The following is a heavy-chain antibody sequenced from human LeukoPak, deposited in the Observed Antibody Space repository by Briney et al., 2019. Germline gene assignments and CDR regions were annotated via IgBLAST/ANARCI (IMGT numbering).Heavy chain of an antibody. CDR1: GFTFSSYA. Sequence: VGSLRLSCAAPGFTFSSYAMHWVRQAPGKGLEWVAVISYDGSNKYYADSVKGRFTISRDNSKNTLYLQMNSLRAEDTAVYYCARDRPYYYDSSGYYYWGQGTLVTVSS. V-gene: IGHV3-30-3*01. CDR3: ARDRPYYYDSSGYYY. D-gene: IGHD3-22*01. CDR2: ISYDGSNK. J-gene: IGHJ4*02.